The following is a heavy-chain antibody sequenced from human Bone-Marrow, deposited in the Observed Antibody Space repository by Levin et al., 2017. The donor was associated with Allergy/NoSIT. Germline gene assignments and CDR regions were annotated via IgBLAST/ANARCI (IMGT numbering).Heavy chain of an antibody. CDR2: IYHSGST. J-gene: IGHJ3*02. D-gene: IGHD3-22*01. V-gene: IGHV4-4*02. CDR3: ASQHYYDSSGAFDI. Sequence: SETLSLTCAVSGKSINSNNWWSWVRQAPGKGLEWIGEIYHSGSTTYNPSLKSRVTMSVDNSKNQFSLKLSSVTAADPAVYYCASQHYYDSSGAFDIWGQGTMVTVSS. CDR1: GKSINSNNW.